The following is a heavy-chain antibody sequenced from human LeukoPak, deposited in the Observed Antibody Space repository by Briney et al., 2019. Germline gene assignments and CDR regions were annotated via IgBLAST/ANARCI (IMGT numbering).Heavy chain of an antibody. Sequence: QPSETLSLTCTVSGGSISSGGYYWSWIRQPPGKGLEWIGYIYHSGSTYYNPSLKSRVTISVDRSKNQFSLKLSSVTAADTAVYYCASVDGGKEHPYFDLWGRGTLVTVSS. D-gene: IGHD4-23*01. CDR3: ASVDGGKEHPYFDL. J-gene: IGHJ2*01. V-gene: IGHV4-30-2*01. CDR2: IYHSGST. CDR1: GGSISSGGYY.